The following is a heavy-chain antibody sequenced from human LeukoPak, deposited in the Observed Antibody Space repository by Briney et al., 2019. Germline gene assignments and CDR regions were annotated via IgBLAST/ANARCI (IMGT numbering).Heavy chain of an antibody. V-gene: IGHV3-9*01. D-gene: IGHD3-22*01. J-gene: IGHJ4*02. CDR1: GFSFEDFA. Sequence: PGGSLRLSCAASGFSFEDFAMHWARQAPGKGLEWVSGISWNSGSIGYADSVKGRFTISRDNAKRSLYLQMNSLRAEDTAVYYCAKVITYDSSDYYRHPDYWGQGTLVTVSS. CDR2: ISWNSGSI. CDR3: AKVITYDSSDYYRHPDY.